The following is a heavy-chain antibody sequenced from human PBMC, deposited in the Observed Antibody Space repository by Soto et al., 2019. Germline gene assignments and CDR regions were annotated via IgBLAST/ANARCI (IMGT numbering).Heavy chain of an antibody. CDR3: ARHQRDDASRKIDC. CDR1: GYSFTSDW. D-gene: IGHD3-16*01. Sequence: GESLKISCQGSGYSFTSDWIGWVRQMPGKGLEWMGIINPADSDIKYSPSFQGQVTISADKSIGTAYLQWSSLKASDTAMYYCARHQRDDASRKIDCWGQGTLVTVSS. CDR2: INPADSDI. J-gene: IGHJ4*02. V-gene: IGHV5-51*01.